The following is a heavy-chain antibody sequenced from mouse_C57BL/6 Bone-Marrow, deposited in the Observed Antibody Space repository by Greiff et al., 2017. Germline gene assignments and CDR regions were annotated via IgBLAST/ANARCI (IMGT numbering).Heavy chain of an antibody. V-gene: IGHV3-6*01. CDR1: GYSITSGYY. Sequence: EVHLVESGPGLVKPSQSLSLTCSVTGYSITSGYYWNWIRQFPGNKLEWMGYISYDGSNNYNPSLKNRISITRDTSKNQFFLKLNSVTTEDTATYYCAREGDGYPYYAMDYWGQGTSVTVSS. D-gene: IGHD2-3*01. CDR2: ISYDGSN. J-gene: IGHJ4*01. CDR3: AREGDGYPYYAMDY.